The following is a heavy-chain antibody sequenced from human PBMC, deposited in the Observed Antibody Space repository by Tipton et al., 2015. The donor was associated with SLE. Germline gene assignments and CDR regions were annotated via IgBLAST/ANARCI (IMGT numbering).Heavy chain of an antibody. V-gene: IGHV3-23*01. D-gene: IGHD2-15*01. CDR3: APRQVDFDH. J-gene: IGHJ4*02. CDR2: VSGGGDST. Sequence: GSLRLSCAASGFMFTNYAMNWVRQAPGEGLEWVSFVSGGGDSTKYADSVKGRFTVSRDNSKNTLYLHMNSLRAEDTAVYYCAPRQVDFDHWGQGTLVTVSS. CDR1: GFMFTNYA.